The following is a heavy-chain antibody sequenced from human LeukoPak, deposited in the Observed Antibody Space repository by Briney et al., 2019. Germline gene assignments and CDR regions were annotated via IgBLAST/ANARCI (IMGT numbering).Heavy chain of an antibody. Sequence: GRSLRLSCAASGFTFSSHGMHWVRQAPGKGLEWVAVISYDGSNKYYADSVKGRFTISRDNSKNTLYLQMNSLRAEDTAVYYCAKETLSGDSFAGGAFDIWGQGTMVTVSS. CDR3: AKETLSGDSFAGGAFDI. J-gene: IGHJ3*02. V-gene: IGHV3-30*18. CDR1: GFTFSSHG. D-gene: IGHD2-21*02. CDR2: ISYDGSNK.